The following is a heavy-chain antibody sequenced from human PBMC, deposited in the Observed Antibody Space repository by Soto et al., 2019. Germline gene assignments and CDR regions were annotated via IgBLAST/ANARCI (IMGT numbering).Heavy chain of an antibody. CDR1: GFTFSNAW. J-gene: IGHJ4*01. CDR3: NTGAEYYDSRGYYYPRTQSFDY. CDR2: VKSKTDGGTT. D-gene: IGHD3-22*01. Sequence: EVQLVESGGGLVKPGVSLRLSCAASGFTFSNAWMSWVRQAPGKGLELVGRVKSKTDGGTTDYAAPVKGRFTISRDDSKITLYLQTNSVKTEDTAVYYCNTGAEYYDSRGYYYPRTQSFDYWGHGTLVTVSS. V-gene: IGHV3-15*01.